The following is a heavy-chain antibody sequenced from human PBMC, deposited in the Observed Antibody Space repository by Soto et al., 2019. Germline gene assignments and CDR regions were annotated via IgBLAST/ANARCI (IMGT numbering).Heavy chain of an antibody. J-gene: IGHJ4*02. CDR2: IIPIFGTA. CDR1: GGTFSSYA. D-gene: IGHD1-26*01. Sequence: QVQLVQSGAEVKKPGSSVKVSCKASGGTFSSYAISWVRQAPGQGLEWMGGIIPIFGTANYAQKFQGRVTINADESTSTAYMELSSLRSEDTAVYYCASATLFVGATRIWFDYWGQGTLVTVSS. CDR3: ASATLFVGATRIWFDY. V-gene: IGHV1-69*01.